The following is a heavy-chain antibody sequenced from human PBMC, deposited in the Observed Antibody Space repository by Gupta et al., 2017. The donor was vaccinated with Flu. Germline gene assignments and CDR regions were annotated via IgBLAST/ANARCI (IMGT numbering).Heavy chain of an antibody. Sequence: EVQLVESGGGLVKPGGSLRLSCAASGFTFSNAWMSWVRQAPGKGLEWGGRIKSKTDGGTTDYAAPGKGRFSISRDDSKNTLYLQMNSLKTEDKAVYYCTTGGRARYCSSTCCRKDYFDYWGQGTLVTVSS. CDR2: IKSKTDGGTT. CDR3: TTGGRARYCSSTCCRKDYFDY. D-gene: IGHD2-2*01. CDR1: GFTFSNAW. V-gene: IGHV3-15*01. J-gene: IGHJ4*02.